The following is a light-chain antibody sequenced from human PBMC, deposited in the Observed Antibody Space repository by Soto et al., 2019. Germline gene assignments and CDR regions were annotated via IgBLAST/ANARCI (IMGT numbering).Light chain of an antibody. CDR3: SSYTSSSTRV. CDR1: SSDVGAYDY. J-gene: IGLJ1*01. CDR2: EVS. Sequence: LNQPGSMYGCRARWMTIYCTRTSSDVGAYDYVSWYQQHPDKAPKLMIYEVSNRPSGVSKRFSGSKSVNTATLTISGLQSEDEADYYCSSYTSSSTRVFGTGTKVTVL. V-gene: IGLV2-14*03.